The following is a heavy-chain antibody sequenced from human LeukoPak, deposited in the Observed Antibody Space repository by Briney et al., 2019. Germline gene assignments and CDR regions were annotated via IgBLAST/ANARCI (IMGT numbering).Heavy chain of an antibody. CDR2: MNPNSGNT. J-gene: IGHJ4*02. CDR3: ARAQDSNSGCEN. V-gene: IGHV1-8*03. Sequence: ASVKVSCKASGYTFTSYDINWVRQATGQGLEWMGWMNPNSGNTGYAQKFQGRVTITRNTSISTAYMELSSLRSEDTAVYYCARAQDSNSGCENWGQGTLVTVSS. D-gene: IGHD5-12*01. CDR1: GYTFTSYD.